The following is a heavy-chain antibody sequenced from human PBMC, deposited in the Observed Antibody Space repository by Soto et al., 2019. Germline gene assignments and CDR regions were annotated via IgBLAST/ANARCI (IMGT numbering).Heavy chain of an antibody. J-gene: IGHJ4*01. CDR1: GFSLSTSGVG. CDR3: AHTFSSGTFDY. V-gene: IGHV2-5*01. D-gene: IGHD6-19*01. CDR2: IYWNDDK. Sequence: ESGPTLVNPTQTLTLTCTFSGFSLSTSGVGVGWIRQPPGKALEWLALIYWNDDKRYSPSLKNRLTITKDTSTNQVVLTMTNMDPVDTATYYCAHTFSSGTFDYWGQGTLVTVSS.